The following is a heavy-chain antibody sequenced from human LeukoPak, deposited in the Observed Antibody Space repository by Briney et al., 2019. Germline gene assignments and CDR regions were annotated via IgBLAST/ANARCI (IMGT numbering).Heavy chain of an antibody. D-gene: IGHD2/OR15-2a*01. CDR3: VREGEGPLSKDFDY. CDR2: IGPHSTFT. CDR1: GFAFTDHY. V-gene: IGHV1-2*02. Sequence: ASVKVSCKSSGFAFTDHYIHWVRQGPGQGLEWMGYIGPHSTFTSSPQEFQGRVTMTRDASMSTAYMELTRLTSDDTAVYYCVREGEGPLSKDFDYWGQGTLVTVSS. J-gene: IGHJ4*02.